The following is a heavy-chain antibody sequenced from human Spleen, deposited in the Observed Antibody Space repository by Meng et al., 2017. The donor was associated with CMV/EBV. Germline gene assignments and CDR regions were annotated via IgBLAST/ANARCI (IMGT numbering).Heavy chain of an antibody. Sequence: ASVKVSCKTSGYPFTSYGISWVRQAPGQGLEWMGIINPSGGSTSYPQKFQGRVTMTRDTSTSTVYMELSSLRSEDTAVYYCARESQHWGPGNYYYYGMDVWGQGTTVTVSS. D-gene: IGHD7-27*01. CDR3: ARESQHWGPGNYYYYGMDV. CDR1: GYPFTSYG. V-gene: IGHV1-46*01. J-gene: IGHJ6*02. CDR2: INPSGGST.